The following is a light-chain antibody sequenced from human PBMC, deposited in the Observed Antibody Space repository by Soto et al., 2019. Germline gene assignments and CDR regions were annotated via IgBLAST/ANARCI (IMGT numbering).Light chain of an antibody. Sequence: EIVLTQSPATLSLSPGERATLSCRVSQSINNYLAWYQQKPGQAPRLLIYDASNRATGIPARFSGSGSGSDFTLTITNLEPEDFAVYYCQQRNNWPPAYTFGQGTKLEIK. CDR2: DAS. V-gene: IGKV3-11*01. J-gene: IGKJ2*01. CDR1: QSINNY. CDR3: QQRNNWPPAYT.